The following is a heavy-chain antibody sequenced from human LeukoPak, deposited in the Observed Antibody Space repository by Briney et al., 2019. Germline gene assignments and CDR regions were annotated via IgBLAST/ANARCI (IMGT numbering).Heavy chain of an antibody. V-gene: IGHV3-30*04. CDR1: GFIFSSYA. J-gene: IGHJ4*02. D-gene: IGHD3-3*01. CDR3: AKDYDFWSGYYIPSWCYFDY. CDR2: ISDDGSKK. Sequence: GGSLRLSCAASGFIFSSYAMHWGRQAPGKGLEWVAVISDDGSKKNYADSVKGRFTISRDNSKNTLYLQMNSLRAEDTAVYYCAKDYDFWSGYYIPSWCYFDYWGQRTLVTVSS.